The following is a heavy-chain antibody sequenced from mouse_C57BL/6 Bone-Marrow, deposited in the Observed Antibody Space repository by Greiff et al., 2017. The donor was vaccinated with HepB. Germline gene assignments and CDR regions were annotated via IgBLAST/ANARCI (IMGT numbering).Heavy chain of an antibody. CDR3: TGGYYGNFAWFAY. Sequence: EVKVEESGGGLVQPGGSMKLSCVASGFTFSNYWMNWVRQSPEKGLEWVAQIRLKSDNYATHYAESVKGRFTISRDDSKSRVYLQMNNLRAEDTGIYYCTGGYYGNFAWFAYWGQGTLVTVSA. CDR1: GFTFSNYW. V-gene: IGHV6-3*01. J-gene: IGHJ3*01. CDR2: IRLKSDNYAT. D-gene: IGHD2-1*01.